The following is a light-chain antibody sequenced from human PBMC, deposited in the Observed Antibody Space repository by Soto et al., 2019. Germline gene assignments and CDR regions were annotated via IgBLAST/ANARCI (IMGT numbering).Light chain of an antibody. J-gene: IGKJ1*01. Sequence: EIVMTQSPGTLSLSPGERATLSCRASQSVSNIYIAWYQQKPGQAPRVLIYGASRRATGIPDRFSGSGSGTDFTLTISRLEPEDFAVYYCQQYGSSSPTTFGQGTKVDNK. V-gene: IGKV3-20*01. CDR1: QSVSNIY. CDR3: QQYGSSSPTT. CDR2: GAS.